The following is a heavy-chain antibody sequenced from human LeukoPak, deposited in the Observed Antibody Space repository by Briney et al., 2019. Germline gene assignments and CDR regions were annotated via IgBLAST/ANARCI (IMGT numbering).Heavy chain of an antibody. Sequence: ASVKVSCKASGYTFTCYYMHWVRQAPGQGLEWMGRINPNSGGTNYAQKFQGRVTMTRDTSISTAYMELSRLRSDDTAVYYCARVRGYYDSSGPFDYWGQGTLVTVSS. V-gene: IGHV1-2*06. D-gene: IGHD3-22*01. CDR3: ARVRGYYDSSGPFDY. CDR1: GYTFTCYY. J-gene: IGHJ4*02. CDR2: INPNSGGT.